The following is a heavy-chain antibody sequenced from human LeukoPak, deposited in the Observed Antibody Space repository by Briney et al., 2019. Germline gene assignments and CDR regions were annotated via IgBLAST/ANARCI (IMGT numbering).Heavy chain of an antibody. CDR1: GGTFSSYA. D-gene: IGHD3-22*01. V-gene: IGHV1-69*13. CDR3: ARTSMRVSGYDSFDI. J-gene: IGHJ3*02. CDR2: IIPIFGTA. Sequence: GASVKVSCKASGGTFSSYAINWVRQAPGQGLEWMGGIIPIFGTANYAQKFQGRVTITADESTSTAYMELSSLRSEDTAVYYCARTSMRVSGYDSFDIWGQGTMVTVSA.